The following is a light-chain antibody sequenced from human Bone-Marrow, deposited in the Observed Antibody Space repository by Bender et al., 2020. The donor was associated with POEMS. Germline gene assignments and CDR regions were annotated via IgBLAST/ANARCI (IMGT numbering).Light chain of an antibody. CDR1: NSDIGTYND. CDR2: DVS. CDR3: CSYADNSVWV. V-gene: IGLV2-14*03. J-gene: IGLJ3*02. Sequence: QSALTQPPSASGSPGQSITISCSGTNSDIGTYNDVSWYQQQPGKAPKLLIYDVSIRPSGVSNRFSGSKSGNTASLTITGLQAEDEADFYCCSYADNSVWVFGGGTKLTVL.